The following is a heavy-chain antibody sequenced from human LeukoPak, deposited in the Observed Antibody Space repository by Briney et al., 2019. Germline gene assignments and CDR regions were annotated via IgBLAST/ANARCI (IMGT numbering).Heavy chain of an antibody. CDR3: ARRTGGVGFTISD. V-gene: IGHV4-39*01. Sequence: SETLSLTCAVSGGSLSGYFWGWVCQPPRKGLEYIGSISFSGSTSYNPSLKSRVTTSVDTSKNQISLKLGSVTAADTAVYYCARRTGGVGFTISDWGQGTLVSVSS. CDR2: ISFSGST. D-gene: IGHD3-3*01. CDR1: GGSLSGYF. J-gene: IGHJ4*02.